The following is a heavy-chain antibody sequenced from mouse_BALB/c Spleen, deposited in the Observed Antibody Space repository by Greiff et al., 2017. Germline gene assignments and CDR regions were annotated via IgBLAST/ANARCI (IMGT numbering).Heavy chain of an antibody. D-gene: IGHD2-14*01. V-gene: IGHV6-6*02. CDR1: GFTFSNYW. Sequence: EVKLEESGGGLVQPGGSMKLSCVASGFTFSNYWMNWVRQSPEKGLEWVAEIRLKSNNYATHYAESVKGRFTISRDDSKSSVYLQMNNLRAEDTGIYYCTRQGYRYPFAYWGQGTLVTVSA. CDR2: IRLKSNNYAT. CDR3: TRQGYRYPFAY. J-gene: IGHJ3*01.